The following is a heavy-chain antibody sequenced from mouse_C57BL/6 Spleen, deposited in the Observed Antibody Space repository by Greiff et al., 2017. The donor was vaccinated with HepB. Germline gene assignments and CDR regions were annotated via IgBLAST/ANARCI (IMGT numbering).Heavy chain of an antibody. CDR2: SRNKANDYTT. Sequence: EVKVVESGGGLVQSGRSLRLSCATSGFTFSDFYMEWVRQAPGKGLEWIAASRNKANDYTTEYSASVKGRFIVSRDTSQSILYLQMNALRAEDTAIYYCARDAAHYYGSSYPFAYWGQGTLVTVSA. CDR1: GFTFSDFY. CDR3: ARDAAHYYGSSYPFAY. V-gene: IGHV7-1*01. D-gene: IGHD1-1*01. J-gene: IGHJ3*01.